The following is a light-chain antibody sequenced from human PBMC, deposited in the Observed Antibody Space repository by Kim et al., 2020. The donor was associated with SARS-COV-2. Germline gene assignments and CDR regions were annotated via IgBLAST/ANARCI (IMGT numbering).Light chain of an antibody. J-gene: IGLJ2*01. V-gene: IGLV3-9*01. CDR2: GDF. CDR3: QVWDTTSVL. CDR1: NNGSES. Sequence: GAVGQSARITSGGVNNGSESLHWYQLQPGQAPVLLIYGDFYRPSVIPELFSCTNSGNTASMTISSAQGGDEADYYCQVWDTTSVLFGGGTQLTVL.